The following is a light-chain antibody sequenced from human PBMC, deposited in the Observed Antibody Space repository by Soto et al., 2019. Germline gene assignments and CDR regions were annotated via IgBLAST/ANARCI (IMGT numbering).Light chain of an antibody. CDR2: EVS. J-gene: IGLJ1*01. Sequence: QSALTQPASVSGSPGQSITISCTGTSSGVDGYNYVSWYQQNPGKAPKLMIYEVSNRPSGVSNRFSGSKSGNTASLTISGLQAEDEADYYCTSYRSTSTRYVFGTGTKVTVL. CDR1: SSGVDGYNY. CDR3: TSYRSTSTRYV. V-gene: IGLV2-14*01.